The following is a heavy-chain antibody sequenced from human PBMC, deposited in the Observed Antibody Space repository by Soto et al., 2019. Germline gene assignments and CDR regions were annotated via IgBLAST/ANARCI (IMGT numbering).Heavy chain of an antibody. J-gene: IGHJ5*02. Sequence: SETLSLTCTVSGGSISSGGYYWSWIRQHPGKGLEWIGYIYYSGSTNYNPYLESRVTISVDTSENQFSLKLPSVTAADTAMYYCARDGFCTSTTCRVGNWFDPWGQGTLVTVSS. CDR3: ARDGFCTSTTCRVGNWFDP. V-gene: IGHV4-31*03. D-gene: IGHD2-2*01. CDR1: GGSISSGGYY. CDR2: IYYSGST.